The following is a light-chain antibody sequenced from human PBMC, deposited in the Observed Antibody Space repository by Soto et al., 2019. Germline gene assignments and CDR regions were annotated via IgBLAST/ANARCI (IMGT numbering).Light chain of an antibody. Sequence: EIVMTQSPDTLSVSPGESATLSCRASQSISGNLAWYQQKPGLSPRLLIYHTSTRATGVPARFSGSGSGTEFSLTISSLQSEDFAVYYWQRYDNWPLTFGGGTKVDIK. CDR3: QRYDNWPLT. CDR1: QSISGN. J-gene: IGKJ4*01. V-gene: IGKV3-15*01. CDR2: HTS.